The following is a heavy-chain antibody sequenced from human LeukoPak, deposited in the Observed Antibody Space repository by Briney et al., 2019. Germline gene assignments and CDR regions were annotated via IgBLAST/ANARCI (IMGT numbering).Heavy chain of an antibody. Sequence: SVKVSCKASGGTFSSNAISWVRQAPGQGLEWMGGIIPIFGTANYAQKFQGRVTITADESTSTAYMELSSLRSEDTAVYYCARSRLAVADSYYFDYWGQGTLVTVSS. CDR2: IIPIFGTA. V-gene: IGHV1-69*01. CDR1: GGTFSSNA. D-gene: IGHD6-19*01. J-gene: IGHJ4*02. CDR3: ARSRLAVADSYYFDY.